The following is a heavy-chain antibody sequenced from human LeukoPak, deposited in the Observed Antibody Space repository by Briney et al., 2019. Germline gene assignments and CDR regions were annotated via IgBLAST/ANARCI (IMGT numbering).Heavy chain of an antibody. CDR2: IYHSGST. CDR1: GGSISSSNW. CDR3: ARTSGYYDSSGYYPDY. Sequence: SGTLSLTCAVSGGSISSSNWWSWVRQPPGKGLEWIGEIYHSGSTNYNPSLKSRVTISVDTSKNQFSLKLSSVTAADTAVYYCARTSGYYDSSGYYPDYWGQGTLVTVSS. D-gene: IGHD3-22*01. J-gene: IGHJ4*02. V-gene: IGHV4-4*02.